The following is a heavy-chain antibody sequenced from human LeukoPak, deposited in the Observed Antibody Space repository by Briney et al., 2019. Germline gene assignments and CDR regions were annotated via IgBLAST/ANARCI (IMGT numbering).Heavy chain of an antibody. Sequence: GGSLRLPCAASGFTFSSYEMNWVRQAPGKGLEWVSYISSSGSTIYYADSVKGRFTISRDNAKNSLYLQMNSLRAEDTAVYYCAELGITMIGGVWGKGTTVTVSS. V-gene: IGHV3-48*03. J-gene: IGHJ6*04. D-gene: IGHD3-10*02. CDR2: ISSSGSTI. CDR1: GFTFSSYE. CDR3: AELGITMIGGV.